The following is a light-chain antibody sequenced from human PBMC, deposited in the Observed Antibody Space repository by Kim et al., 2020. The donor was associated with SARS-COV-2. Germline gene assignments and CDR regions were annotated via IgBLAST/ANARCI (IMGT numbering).Light chain of an antibody. CDR3: QQRSNWPSIT. CDR2: DAS. J-gene: IGKJ5*01. V-gene: IGKV3-11*01. CDR1: QSVSSY. Sequence: SPGERATLSCRDSQSVSSYLAWYQQKPGQAPRLLIYDASNRATGIPARFSGSGSGTDFTLTISSLEPEDFAVYYCQQRSNWPSITFGQGTRLEIK.